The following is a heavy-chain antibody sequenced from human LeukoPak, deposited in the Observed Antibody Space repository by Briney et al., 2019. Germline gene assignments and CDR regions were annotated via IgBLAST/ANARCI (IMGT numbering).Heavy chain of an antibody. Sequence: ASVKVSCKASGYTFTSYDINWVRQATGHGLEWMGWMNPNSGNTGYAQKFQGRVTMTRNTSISTAYMELSSLRSEDTAVYYCARGRTRHSGYDYAYWGQGTLVTVSS. CDR3: ARGRTRHSGYDYAY. CDR2: MNPNSGNT. V-gene: IGHV1-8*01. CDR1: GYTFTSYD. J-gene: IGHJ4*02. D-gene: IGHD5-12*01.